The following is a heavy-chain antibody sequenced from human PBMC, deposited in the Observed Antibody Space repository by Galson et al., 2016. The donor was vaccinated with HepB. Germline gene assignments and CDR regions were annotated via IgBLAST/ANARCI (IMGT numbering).Heavy chain of an antibody. CDR3: ARARTAVTGSWYFDF. CDR2: ITVGSTYI. Sequence: SLRLSCAASGFTFSAYTMNWVRQAPGKGLEWVSSITVGSTYIYYADSVKGRFTISRDTAQNSLYLQMNSLRAEDTALYYCARARTAVTGSWYFDFWGRGTLVTVSA. V-gene: IGHV3-21*01. D-gene: IGHD6-19*01. J-gene: IGHJ2*01. CDR1: GFTFSAYT.